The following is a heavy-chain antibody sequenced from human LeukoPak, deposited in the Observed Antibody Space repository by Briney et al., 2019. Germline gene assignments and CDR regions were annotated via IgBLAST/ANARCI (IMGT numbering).Heavy chain of an antibody. J-gene: IGHJ3*02. CDR2: VNWDGGAT. D-gene: IGHD2-8*01. CDR1: GLTIGDYG. CDR3: ARGRGPDEINGLDI. Sequence: PGGSLRLSCVASGLTIGDYGMSWVRQAPGKGLEWVSGVNWDGGATEYADSVKGRFTISRENAKNSLYLQMNNLRAGDTAVYYCARGRGPDEINGLDIWGQGTMVTVSS. V-gene: IGHV3-20*04.